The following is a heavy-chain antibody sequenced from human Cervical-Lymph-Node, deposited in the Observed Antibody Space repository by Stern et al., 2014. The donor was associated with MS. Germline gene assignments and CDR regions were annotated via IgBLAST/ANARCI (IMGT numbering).Heavy chain of an antibody. CDR2: VYHSGFT. Sequence: QVQLQESGPGLVKPSETLSLTCTVSGASISSSSYYWAWIRQPPGKGLEWIGSVYHSGFTYYTPSLKRRFFMPVDTPKNNFPLPRSSVTAAEKAVYYCARHRTDYDFRTGHGSFDYWGQGSLVTVSS. CDR1: GASISSSSYY. D-gene: IGHD3-3*01. J-gene: IGHJ4*02. V-gene: IGHV4-39*01. CDR3: ARHRTDYDFRTGHGSFDY.